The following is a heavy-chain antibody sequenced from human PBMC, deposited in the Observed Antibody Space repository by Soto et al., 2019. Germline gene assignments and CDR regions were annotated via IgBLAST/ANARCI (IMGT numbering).Heavy chain of an antibody. Sequence: EVQLLESGGGLVQPGGSLRLSCAASGFTFSSYAMSWVRQAPGKGLEWVSAISGSGGSTYYADSVKGRFTISRENSKNTLYRQMNSLRAEDTAGDYCAKESTAMVSGRRYWGQGTLVTVSS. J-gene: IGHJ4*02. V-gene: IGHV3-23*01. CDR2: ISGSGGST. CDR1: GFTFSSYA. CDR3: AKESTAMVSGRRY. D-gene: IGHD5-18*01.